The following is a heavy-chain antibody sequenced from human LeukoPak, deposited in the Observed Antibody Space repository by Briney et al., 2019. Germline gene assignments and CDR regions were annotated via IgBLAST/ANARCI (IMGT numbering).Heavy chain of an antibody. CDR2: IRYDGSNK. CDR3: AKEDQLPGSFDY. D-gene: IGHD2-2*01. CDR1: GFTFSSYG. V-gene: IGHV3-30*02. J-gene: IGHJ4*02. Sequence: GGSLRLSCAASGFTFSSYGMHWVRQAPGKGLEWVAFIRYDGSNKYYADSVKGRFTISRDNSKNTLYLQMNRLRAEDTAVYYCAKEDQLPGSFDYWGQGTLVTVSS.